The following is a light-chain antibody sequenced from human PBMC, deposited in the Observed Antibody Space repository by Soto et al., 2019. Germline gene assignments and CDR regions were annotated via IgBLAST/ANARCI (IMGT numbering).Light chain of an antibody. J-gene: IGLJ3*02. CDR3: AAWDDRPSGRV. V-gene: IGLV1-47*02. CDR1: SSNLGKNL. CDR2: NND. Sequence: QPVLTQPPSASGTPGQRVTISCYGSSSNLGKNLVYWYQQLPGTAPKLLIYNNDQRPSGVPDRFSGSKSGTSASLAISGLRSEDEADYYCAAWDDRPSGRVFGGGTKLTVL.